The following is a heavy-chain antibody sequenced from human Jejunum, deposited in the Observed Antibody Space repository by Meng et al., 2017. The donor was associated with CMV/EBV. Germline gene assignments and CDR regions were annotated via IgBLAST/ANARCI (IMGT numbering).Heavy chain of an antibody. V-gene: IGHV1-69*01. D-gene: IGHD1-14*01. CDR1: GCSFSTHT. CDR3: ARGRRNEPLFDY. Sequence: VASGGVGKNHGSPLKAACKLSGCSFSTHTFSWVRHAPGQGREWMGGLIAVFDKTKAAPRFQDRVTFTADESTSTAYMELSSLTFDDTAVYFCARGRRNEPLFDYWGQGTLVTVSS. J-gene: IGHJ4*02. CDR2: LIAVFDKT.